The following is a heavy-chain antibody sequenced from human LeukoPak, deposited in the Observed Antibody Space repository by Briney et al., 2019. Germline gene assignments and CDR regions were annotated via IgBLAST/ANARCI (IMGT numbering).Heavy chain of an antibody. J-gene: IGHJ6*02. D-gene: IGHD3-10*01. CDR2: INPNSGGT. V-gene: IGHV1-2*02. CDR3: ARDLYYGSGRGSNYGMDL. CDR1: GYTFTGYY. Sequence: ASVKVSCKASGYTFTGYYMHWVRQAPGQGLEWMGWINPNSGGTNYAQKFQGRVTMTRDTSISTAYMELSRLRSDDTAVYYCARDLYYGSGRGSNYGMDLWGQGTTVTVS.